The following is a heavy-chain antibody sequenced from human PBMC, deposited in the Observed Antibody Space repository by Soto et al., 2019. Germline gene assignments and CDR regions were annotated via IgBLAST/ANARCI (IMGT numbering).Heavy chain of an antibody. CDR3: ARSYSSGWEFDY. CDR2: ISSTGRTI. D-gene: IGHD6-19*01. V-gene: IGHV3-11*01. Sequence: GGSLRLSCGASGFTFSNYYMSWIRQAPGKGLEWVSYISSTGRTIYYADSVKGRFTVSRDNAQNSLSLKLNSLRVEDTAVYYCARSYSSGWEFDYWGQGTQVTAPQ. CDR1: GFTFSNYY. J-gene: IGHJ4*02.